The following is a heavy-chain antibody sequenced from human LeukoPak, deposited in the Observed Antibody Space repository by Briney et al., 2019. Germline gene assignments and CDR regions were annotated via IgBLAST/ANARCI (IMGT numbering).Heavy chain of an antibody. CDR2: IYYSGST. CDR1: GGSISSSSYY. V-gene: IGHV4-39*01. CDR3: ARPKVRELVSDY. D-gene: IGHD1-26*01. J-gene: IGHJ4*02. Sequence: PSETLSLTCTVSGGSISSSSYYWGWIHQPPGKGLEWIGSIYYSGSTYYNPSLKSRVTISVDTSKNQFSLKLSSVTAADTAVYYCARPKVRELVSDYWGQGTLVTVSS.